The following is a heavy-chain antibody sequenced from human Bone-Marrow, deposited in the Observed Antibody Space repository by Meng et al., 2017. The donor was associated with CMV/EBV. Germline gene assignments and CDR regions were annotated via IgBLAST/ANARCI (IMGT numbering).Heavy chain of an antibody. J-gene: IGHJ4*02. Sequence: GGSLRLSCAASGFTFSNAWMNWVRQAPGKGLEWVSVIYSGGSTDYADSVKGRFTISRDNSKNTLYFQMNSLRAEDTAVYYCARAPLDSHCSSTSCNVGYWGQGTLVTVSS. CDR2: IYSGGST. CDR1: GFTFSNAW. V-gene: IGHV3-66*02. CDR3: ARAPLDSHCSSTSCNVGY. D-gene: IGHD2-2*01.